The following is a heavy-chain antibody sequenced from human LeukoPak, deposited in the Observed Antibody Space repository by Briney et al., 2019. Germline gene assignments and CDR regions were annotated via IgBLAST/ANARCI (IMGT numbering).Heavy chain of an antibody. V-gene: IGHV3-7*03. CDR1: GFTFGSYW. Sequence: GGSLRLSCAASGFTFGSYWMTWVRQAPGKELEWVANIKQDGSEKYYVDSVKGRFTISRDNAQNSLYLQMNSLRAEDTAVYYCARAMDVWGQGTTVTVSS. CDR2: IKQDGSEK. CDR3: ARAMDV. J-gene: IGHJ6*02.